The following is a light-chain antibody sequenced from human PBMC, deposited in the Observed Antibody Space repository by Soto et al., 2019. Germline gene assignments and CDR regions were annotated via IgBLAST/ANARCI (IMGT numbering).Light chain of an antibody. V-gene: IGKV3-11*01. CDR2: DAS. Sequence: IVLTQYPVTRSVSPGERATLSCRASQSVRNQLAWYQQKPGQAPRLLIYDASRRVTGIPPRFSGSGSGTDFPLTISRMEPEDFAVYYCQQYHDSATFGQGTRLEIK. CDR1: QSVRNQ. J-gene: IGKJ5*01. CDR3: QQYHDSAT.